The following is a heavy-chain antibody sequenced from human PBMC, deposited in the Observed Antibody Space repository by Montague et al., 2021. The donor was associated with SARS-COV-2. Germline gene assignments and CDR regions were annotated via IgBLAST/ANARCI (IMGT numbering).Heavy chain of an antibody. J-gene: IGHJ6*02. CDR2: IIPSGTT. CDR1: VHSFSGDY. CDR3: ARFAYRLLFIASYYGMDV. D-gene: IGHD2-2*01. V-gene: IGHV4-34*12. Sequence: SETLSLTCTVYVHSFSGDYWGWIRRPHGKAPETIAEIIPSGTTNYNPSLKSRVTISIDTSKNQFSLKLSSVTAADTAVYYCARFAYRLLFIASYYGMDVWGPGTTVTVSS.